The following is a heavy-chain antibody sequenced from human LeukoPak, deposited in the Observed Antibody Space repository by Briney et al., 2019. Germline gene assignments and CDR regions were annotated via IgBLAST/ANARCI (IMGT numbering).Heavy chain of an antibody. Sequence: PGGSLRLSCAASGFSFSSYEMNWVRQAPGKGLEWVSYISSSGSTIYYADSVKGRFTISRDNAKNSLYLQMNSLRAEDTAVYYCARDYSSGWYAHPYYFDYWGQGTLVTVSS. CDR1: GFSFSSYE. J-gene: IGHJ4*02. CDR3: ARDYSSGWYAHPYYFDY. CDR2: ISSSGSTI. V-gene: IGHV3-48*03. D-gene: IGHD6-19*01.